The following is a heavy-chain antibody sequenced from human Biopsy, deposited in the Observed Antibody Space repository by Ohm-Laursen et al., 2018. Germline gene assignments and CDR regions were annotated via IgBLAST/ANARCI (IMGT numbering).Heavy chain of an antibody. CDR2: IYSGGNT. J-gene: IGHJ4*02. CDR3: ARGRRTSGCPYFDN. CDR1: GDSLTSGPEN. D-gene: IGHD6-19*01. V-gene: IGHV4-61*01. Sequence: SETLSLTCTVSGDSLTSGPENWSWIRQSPGQGLVYIGFIYSGGNTNYNPSLKNRVTMSVNTSKNQFYLKLYSVTAADTSVYYFARGRRTSGCPYFDNWGQGALVIVSP.